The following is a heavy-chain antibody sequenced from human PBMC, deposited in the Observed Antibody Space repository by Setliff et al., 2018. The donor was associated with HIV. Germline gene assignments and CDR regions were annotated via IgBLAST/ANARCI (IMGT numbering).Heavy chain of an antibody. J-gene: IGHJ4*02. D-gene: IGHD3-22*01. Sequence: PGGSLRLSCAASGFPFSSYSMNWFRQAPGKGLEWVSYISGSSRSIYHADSVKGRFTVSRDNAKNSLYLHMNSLRAEDTAVYYCARQAHPRGYYGSAGLFDYWGQGTPVTVSS. V-gene: IGHV3-48*01. CDR1: GFPFSSYS. CDR2: ISGSSRSI. CDR3: ARQAHPRGYYGSAGLFDY.